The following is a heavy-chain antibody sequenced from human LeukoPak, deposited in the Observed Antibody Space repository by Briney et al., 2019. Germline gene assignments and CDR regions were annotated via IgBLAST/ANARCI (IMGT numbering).Heavy chain of an antibody. V-gene: IGHV3-23*01. CDR3: AKGLYSSGEYLDY. CDR1: GFTFGRYA. J-gene: IGHJ4*02. CDR2: ISGSGTYT. Sequence: GGSLRLSCAASGFTFGRYAMNWVRQAPGKGLEWLSAISGSGTYTYYPDSVKGRFTISRDNSKNTLYLQMSSLRADDTAVYYCAKGLYSSGEYLDYWGQGTLVTVSS. D-gene: IGHD6-19*01.